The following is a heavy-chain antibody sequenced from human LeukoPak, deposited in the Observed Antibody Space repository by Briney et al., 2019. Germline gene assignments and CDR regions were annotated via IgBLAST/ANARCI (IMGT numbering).Heavy chain of an antibody. CDR1: GYSFTSYW. CDR2: IYPGDSNT. Sequence: GESLKTSWKGSGYSFTSYWIGWVRQMPGKGLEWMGIIYPGDSNTRYSPSFQGQVTISADKSISTAYLQWSSLKASDTAMYYCVRQRNWNYGIDYWGQGTLVTVSS. CDR3: VRQRNWNYGIDY. D-gene: IGHD1-7*01. V-gene: IGHV5-51*01. J-gene: IGHJ4*02.